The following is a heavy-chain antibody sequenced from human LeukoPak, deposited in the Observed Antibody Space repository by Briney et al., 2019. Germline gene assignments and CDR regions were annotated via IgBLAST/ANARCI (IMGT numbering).Heavy chain of an antibody. J-gene: IGHJ5*02. CDR1: GGSVSSDNYY. CDR3: AGEHGFDSSGYYFPHH. V-gene: IGHV4-61*02. Sequence: SQTLSLTXTVSGGSVSSDNYYWSRIRQPAGKGLEWIGRIYTSGSINYNPSLEGRVTISVDTSKNQFSLKLSSVTAADTAVYYCAGEHGFDSSGYYFPHHWGQGTLVTVSS. CDR2: IYTSGSI. D-gene: IGHD3-22*01.